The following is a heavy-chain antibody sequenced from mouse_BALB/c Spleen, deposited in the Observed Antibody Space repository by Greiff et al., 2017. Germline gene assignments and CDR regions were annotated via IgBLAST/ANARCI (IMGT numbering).Heavy chain of an antibody. CDR1: GFNIKDNY. CDR3: ASGHGNSYFDD. Sequence: VQLQQSGAELVKPGASVTLSCTASGFNIKDNYMHWVKQRPEQGLEWMGRIDPANGNTKYDPKFQGNATITADTSSNTAYLQLSSLTSEDTADYYCASGHGNSYFDDWGQGTTLTVSS. V-gene: IGHV14-3*02. J-gene: IGHJ2*01. D-gene: IGHD2-1*01. CDR2: IDPANGNT.